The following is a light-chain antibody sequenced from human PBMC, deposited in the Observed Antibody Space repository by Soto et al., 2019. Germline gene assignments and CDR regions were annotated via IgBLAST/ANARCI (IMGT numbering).Light chain of an antibody. CDR2: GAA. CDR3: RQYYIWPPIT. V-gene: IGKV3-15*01. CDR1: QSVSSN. Sequence: MMIIQSQASLSLSPGEGATLSCRASQSVSSNLAWYQQKPGQAPRRLIQGAATRAPGMPARLRGSGTGTEFTITISSLLSEDVAVYYCRQYYIWPPITFGQGTRLEIK. J-gene: IGKJ5*01.